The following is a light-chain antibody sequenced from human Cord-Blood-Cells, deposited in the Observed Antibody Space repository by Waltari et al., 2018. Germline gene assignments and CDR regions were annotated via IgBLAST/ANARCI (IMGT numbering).Light chain of an antibody. V-gene: IGLV2-11*01. Sequence: QSALTQPLSLSGSPRHSHTISHSGTSSDLGLLISLSWYQRPPAKAPKLMIYDVSKRPSGVPDRFSGSKSGNTASLTISGLQAEDEADYYCCSYAGSYEVFGGGTKLTVL. CDR1: SSDLGLLIS. CDR2: DVS. J-gene: IGLJ2*01. CDR3: CSYAGSYEV.